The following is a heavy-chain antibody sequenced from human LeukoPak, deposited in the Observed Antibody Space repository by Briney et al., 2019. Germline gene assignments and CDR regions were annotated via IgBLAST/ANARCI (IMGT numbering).Heavy chain of an antibody. CDR2: VNPNTGDR. CDR3: ARESTIAMAGLDGFDV. Sequence: GASVKVSCKASGYTFTNYVINWVRQASGQGLEWMGWVNPNTGDRGYAPNFQGRITLTRSASISTAFMELSGLASDDTAIYYCARESTIAMAGLDGFDVWGQGTMVTVSS. V-gene: IGHV1-8*01. CDR1: GYTFTNYV. J-gene: IGHJ3*01. D-gene: IGHD6-19*01.